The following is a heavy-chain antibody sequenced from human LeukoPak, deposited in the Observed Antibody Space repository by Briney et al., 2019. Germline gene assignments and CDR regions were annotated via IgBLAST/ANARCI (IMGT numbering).Heavy chain of an antibody. CDR1: GYTFTGYY. CDR3: AILMITLGGVLGNAFDI. D-gene: IGHD3-16*01. CDR2: INPNSGGT. J-gene: IGHJ3*02. V-gene: IGHV1-2*02. Sequence: ASVKVSCKASGYTFTGYYMHWVRQAPGQGLEWMGWINPNSGGTNYAQKFQGRVTMTRDTSISTAYMELSRLRSDDTAVYYCAILMITLGGVLGNAFDIWGQGTMVTVSS.